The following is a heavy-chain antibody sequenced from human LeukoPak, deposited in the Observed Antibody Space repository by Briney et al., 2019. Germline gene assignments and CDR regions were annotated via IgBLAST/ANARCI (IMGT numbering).Heavy chain of an antibody. CDR2: INHSGST. CDR1: GGSFSGYY. Sequence: ASETLSLTCAVYGGSFSGYYWSWIRQPPGKGLEWIGEINHSGSTNYNPSLKSRVTISVDTSKNQFSLKLSSVTAADTAVYYCASLGQQLELGDIWGQGTMVTVSS. J-gene: IGHJ3*02. D-gene: IGHD6-13*01. CDR3: ASLGQQLELGDI. V-gene: IGHV4-34*01.